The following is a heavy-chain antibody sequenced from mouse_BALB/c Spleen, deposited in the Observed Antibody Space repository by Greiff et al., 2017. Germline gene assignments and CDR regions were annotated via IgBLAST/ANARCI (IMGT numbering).Heavy chain of an antibody. CDR3: ARDGKGYFDV. CDR1: GFTFSSYG. CDR2: ISSGGSYT. Sequence: EVKLVESGGDLVKPGGSLKLSCAASGFTFSSYGMSWVRQTPDKRLEWVATISSGGSYTYYPDSVKGRFTISRDNAKNTLYLQMSSLKSEDTAMYYCARDGKGYFDVWGAGTTVTVSS. J-gene: IGHJ1*01. V-gene: IGHV5-6*01. D-gene: IGHD2-1*01.